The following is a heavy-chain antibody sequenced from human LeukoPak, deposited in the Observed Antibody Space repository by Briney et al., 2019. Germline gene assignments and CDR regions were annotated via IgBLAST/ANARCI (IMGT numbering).Heavy chain of an antibody. J-gene: IGHJ5*02. CDR1: GGSFSGYY. Sequence: SETLSLTCAVYGGSFSGYYWSWIRQPPGKGLEWIGEINHSGSTNYNPSLKSRVTISVDTSKNHFSLKLSSVTAADTAVYYCARASGWHNNWFDPWGQGTLVTVSS. V-gene: IGHV4-34*01. CDR2: INHSGST. D-gene: IGHD6-19*01. CDR3: ARASGWHNNWFDP.